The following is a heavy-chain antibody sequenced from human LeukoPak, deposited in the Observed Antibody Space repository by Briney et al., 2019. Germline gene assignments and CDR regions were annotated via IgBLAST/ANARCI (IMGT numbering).Heavy chain of an antibody. CDR1: GGSISSYY. J-gene: IGHJ3*02. V-gene: IGHV4-59*08. CDR3: ARQKPSIVGASGAFDI. CDR2: IYYSGST. Sequence: SETLSLTCTVSGGSISSYYWSWIRQPPGKGLEWIGYIYYSGSTNYNPSLKSRVSISVDTSKNQFSLKLSSVTAADTAVYYCARQKPSIVGASGAFDIWGQGTMVTVSS. D-gene: IGHD1-26*01.